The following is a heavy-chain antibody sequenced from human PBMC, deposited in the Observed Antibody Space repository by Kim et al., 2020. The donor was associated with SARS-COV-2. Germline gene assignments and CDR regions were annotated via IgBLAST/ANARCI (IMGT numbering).Heavy chain of an antibody. Sequence: SETLSLTCAVDGESFRGYYWSWIRQPPGKGLEWIGEIDHTGSTNYNTSLKSRVTISEDTSKNHFSLKLSSVTAADTAVYYCARGRHQLLRFVYYYYGMDVWGQGTTVTVSS. CDR3: ARGRHQLLRFVYYYYGMDV. CDR2: IDHTGST. V-gene: IGHV4-34*01. D-gene: IGHD6-13*01. CDR1: GESFRGYY. J-gene: IGHJ6*02.